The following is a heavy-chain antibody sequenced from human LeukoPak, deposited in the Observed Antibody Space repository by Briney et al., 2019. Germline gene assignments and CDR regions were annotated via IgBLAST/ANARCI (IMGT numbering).Heavy chain of an antibody. CDR3: ARDVEARISAADTFDY. V-gene: IGHV3-23*01. Sequence: GGSLRLSCAASGFTFSTYAMSWVRQAPGKGLEWVSVISGLGGSTYYADSVKGRFAVSRDNSKSTLWLQMNSLRADDTAIYYCARDVEARISAADTFDYWGQGSLVTVSS. CDR2: ISGLGGST. CDR1: GFTFSTYA. D-gene: IGHD6-6*01. J-gene: IGHJ4*02.